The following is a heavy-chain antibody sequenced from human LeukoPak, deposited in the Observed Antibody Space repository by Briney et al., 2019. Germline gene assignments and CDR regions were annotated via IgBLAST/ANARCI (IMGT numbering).Heavy chain of an antibody. D-gene: IGHD2-21*01. J-gene: IGHJ6*03. CDR1: GDSINTYY. V-gene: IGHV4-59*12. CDR2: IYYTGSA. CDR3: ACGVPQSYYYMDV. Sequence: SETLSLTCTVSGDSINTYYWNWIRQPPGKGLEWIAHIYYTGSASYSPSLRSRATISVDTSKNQFSLTLSSVTGADTAVYYCACGVPQSYYYMDVWGKGTTVTVSS.